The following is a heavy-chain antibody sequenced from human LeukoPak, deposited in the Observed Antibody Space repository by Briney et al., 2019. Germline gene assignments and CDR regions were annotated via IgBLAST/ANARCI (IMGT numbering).Heavy chain of an antibody. V-gene: IGHV4-59*01. CDR3: ARFGYNYGIDY. CDR2: IHYSGST. J-gene: IGHJ4*02. D-gene: IGHD5-18*01. CDR1: GGSISPYY. Sequence: PSETLSLTCTVSGGSISPYYWSWIRQPPGKGLEWIGYIHYSGSTNYTPSLKSRVTMSVDTSKNQFSLKLSCVPAADADVYYCARFGYNYGIDYWGQGTLVTVSS.